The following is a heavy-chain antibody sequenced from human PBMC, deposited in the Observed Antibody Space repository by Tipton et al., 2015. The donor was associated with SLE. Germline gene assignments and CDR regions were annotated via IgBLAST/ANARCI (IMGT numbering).Heavy chain of an antibody. CDR1: GGSMTGSY. CDR2: IYYSGDT. V-gene: IGHV4-59*08. J-gene: IGHJ5*02. CDR3: ARDYGDFNWFDP. Sequence: TLSLTCSVSGGSMTGSYWSWVRQPPGRGLEWIGSIYYSGDTNYNPSLNSRVTMSADTSKNPFSLKLSSVTAADTAMYYCARDYGDFNWFDPWGQGTLVIVSS. D-gene: IGHD4-17*01.